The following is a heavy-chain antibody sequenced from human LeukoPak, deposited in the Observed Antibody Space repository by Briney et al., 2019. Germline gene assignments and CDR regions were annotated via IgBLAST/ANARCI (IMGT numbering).Heavy chain of an antibody. V-gene: IGHV3-30*01. CDR1: GFTLSSYA. Sequence: GGSLRLSCAASGFTLSSYAVHWGRQAPGKGLEWVAVISYDGSNKYYADSVKGRFTISRDNSKNTLYLQMNSLRAEDTAVYYCARSVVPAAPFDYWGQGTLVTVSS. CDR3: ARSVVPAAPFDY. CDR2: ISYDGSNK. J-gene: IGHJ4*02. D-gene: IGHD2-2*01.